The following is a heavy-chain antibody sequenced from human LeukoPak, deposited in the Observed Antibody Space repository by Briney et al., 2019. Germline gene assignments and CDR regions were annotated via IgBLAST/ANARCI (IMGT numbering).Heavy chain of an antibody. Sequence: PSETLSLTCTVSGGSISSGDYYWSWIRQPPGKGLGWIGYIYYSGSTYYNPSLKSRVTISVDTSKNQFSLKLSSVTAADTAVYYCARDSRRHDAFDIWGQGTMVTVSS. CDR2: IYYSGST. CDR3: ARDSRRHDAFDI. J-gene: IGHJ3*02. V-gene: IGHV4-30-4*08. CDR1: GGSISSGDYY. D-gene: IGHD2/OR15-2a*01.